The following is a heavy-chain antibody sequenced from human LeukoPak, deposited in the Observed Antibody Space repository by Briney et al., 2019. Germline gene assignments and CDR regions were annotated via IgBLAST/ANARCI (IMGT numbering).Heavy chain of an antibody. D-gene: IGHD5-24*01. V-gene: IGHV4-59*01. Sequence: SETLSLTCTVSGGSISSFCWSWLRQPPGKGLEWMGHIYNSGGANYNPSLTSRVTISVDTSKNQFSLKLSSVTAADTAVYYCASRRVGYSIFDYWGQGILVTVSS. CDR3: ASRRVGYSIFDY. J-gene: IGHJ4*02. CDR2: IYNSGGA. CDR1: GGSISSFC.